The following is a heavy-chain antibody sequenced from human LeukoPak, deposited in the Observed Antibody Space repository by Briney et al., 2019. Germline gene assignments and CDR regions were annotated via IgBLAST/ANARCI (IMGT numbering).Heavy chain of an antibody. Sequence: GGSLRLSCAASGFTLSIYAMHWVPEAPDKGLEWGADISYEGSTKYYASSVKGRFTISSDNSKNTLYLQMNSLRAEETAVYYCARDATPEELLPMDVWGKGTTVTVSS. V-gene: IGHV3-30*04. CDR3: ARDATPEELLPMDV. D-gene: IGHD1-26*01. J-gene: IGHJ6*04. CDR2: ISYEGSTK. CDR1: GFTLSIYA.